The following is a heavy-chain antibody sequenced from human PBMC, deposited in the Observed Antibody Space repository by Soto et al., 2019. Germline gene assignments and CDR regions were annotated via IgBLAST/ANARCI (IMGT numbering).Heavy chain of an antibody. Sequence: EVPLVESGGGLVQPGGSLRLSCAASGFTFSSYSMNWVRQAPGKGLEWVSYISSSSSTIYYADSVKGRFTISISRDNGKNSLYLQMNSLRAEDTAVYYCARDYGDYGDYYYGMDVWGQGTTVTVSS. V-gene: IGHV3-48*01. J-gene: IGHJ6*02. CDR2: ISSSSSTI. CDR1: GFTFSSYS. D-gene: IGHD4-17*01. CDR3: ARDYGDYGDYYYGMDV.